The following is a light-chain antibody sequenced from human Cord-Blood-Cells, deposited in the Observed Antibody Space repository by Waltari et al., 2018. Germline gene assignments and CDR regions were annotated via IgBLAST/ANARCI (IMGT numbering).Light chain of an antibody. CDR3: SSYTSSSTLV. CDR1: SSDVGGYNY. V-gene: IGLV2-14*01. J-gene: IGLJ2*01. CDR2: DVS. Sequence: QSALTQPASVSGSPGQSITISCTGTSSDVGGYNYVSWYQQNPGKAPKLMIYDVSNRPSGVSNRFSRSKSGNTASLTISGLQAEDEADYYCSSYTSSSTLVFGGGTKLTVL.